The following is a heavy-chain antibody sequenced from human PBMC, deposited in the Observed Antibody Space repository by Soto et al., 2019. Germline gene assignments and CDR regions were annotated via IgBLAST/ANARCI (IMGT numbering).Heavy chain of an antibody. CDR3: ARENWHFDY. V-gene: IGHV1-2*02. CDR2: VNPINGNT. J-gene: IGHJ4*02. Sequence: QVQLVQSGAEVKKPGASVKVSCKTSGYSFSEFRMHWVRQAPGQGLEWMGWVNPINGNTNYAQDFQGRVTMPRDASTKTVYTELSSLTSDDTSTVYCARENWHFDYWGQGTLITVSS. CDR1: GYSFSEFR.